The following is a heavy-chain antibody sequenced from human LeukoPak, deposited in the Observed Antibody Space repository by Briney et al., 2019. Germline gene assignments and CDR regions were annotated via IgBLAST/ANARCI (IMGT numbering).Heavy chain of an antibody. D-gene: IGHD6-13*01. Sequence: ETLSLTCTVSGGSISSYYWSWIRQPPGKGLEWSGNIFYSGSPNYNPSLTGRVTISFDTSKNQFSLKLSSVTAAGTAVYYCARVGHLAAAGTYDYWGQGTLVTVSS. CDR1: GGSISSYY. CDR3: ARVGHLAAAGTYDY. CDR2: IFYSGSP. J-gene: IGHJ4*02. V-gene: IGHV4-59*08.